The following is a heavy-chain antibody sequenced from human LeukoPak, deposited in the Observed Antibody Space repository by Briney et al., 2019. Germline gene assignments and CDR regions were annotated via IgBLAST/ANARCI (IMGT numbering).Heavy chain of an antibody. CDR1: GFTFSSYS. J-gene: IGHJ6*03. V-gene: IGHV3-21*01. CDR3: AKVYYDILTGSLGYYMDV. D-gene: IGHD3-9*01. Sequence: GGSLRLSCAASGFTFSSYSMNWVRQAPGKGLEWVSSISSSSSYIYYADSVKGRFTISRDNSKNTLYLQMNSLRAEDTAVYYCAKVYYDILTGSLGYYMDVWGKGTTVTVSS. CDR2: ISSSSSYI.